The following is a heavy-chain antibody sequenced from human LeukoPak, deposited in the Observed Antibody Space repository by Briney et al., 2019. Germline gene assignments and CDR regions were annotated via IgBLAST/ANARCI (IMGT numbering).Heavy chain of an antibody. J-gene: IGHJ4*02. CDR2: ISSSGNSI. V-gene: IGHV3-11*04. D-gene: IGHD6-13*01. Sequence: GGYLRLSCAASGFTFSDYYMSWIRQAPGKGLEWVSYISSSGNSISYADSVKGRFTISRDNAKNSLYLQMNSLRADDTAVYYCARDQVSVAGTGIDYWGQGTLVTVSS. CDR1: GFTFSDYY. CDR3: ARDQVSVAGTGIDY.